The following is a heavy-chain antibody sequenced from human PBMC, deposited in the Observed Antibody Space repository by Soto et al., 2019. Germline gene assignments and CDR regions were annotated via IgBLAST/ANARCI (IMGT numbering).Heavy chain of an antibody. Sequence: QVQLVQSGAEVKKPGASVKVSCKASGYTFTNYGINWVRQAPGQGPEWMGWISGYNGETKYAQSLRGRVTMTTDTSTSTAYMELRSLRSDDTAVYYCARGGSSWSAEYYQHWGQGTLVIVSS. D-gene: IGHD6-19*01. J-gene: IGHJ1*01. V-gene: IGHV1-18*01. CDR2: ISGYNGET. CDR1: GYTFTNYG. CDR3: ARGGSSWSAEYYQH.